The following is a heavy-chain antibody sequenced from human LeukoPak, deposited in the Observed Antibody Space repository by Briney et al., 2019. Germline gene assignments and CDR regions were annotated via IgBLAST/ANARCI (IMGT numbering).Heavy chain of an antibody. V-gene: IGHV4-39*07. J-gene: IGHJ4*02. D-gene: IGHD2-15*01. CDR1: GGAISSTNYY. Sequence: PSETLSLTCTVSGGAISSTNYYWGWIRQAPGKGLEWIGNIYYSGDTFYNSSLKSRVTISVDTSENQFSLKMTSVTAADTAVYYCARAGPRVVAAMGYYFDSWGQGTLVTVSS. CDR3: ARAGPRVVAAMGYYFDS. CDR2: IYYSGDT.